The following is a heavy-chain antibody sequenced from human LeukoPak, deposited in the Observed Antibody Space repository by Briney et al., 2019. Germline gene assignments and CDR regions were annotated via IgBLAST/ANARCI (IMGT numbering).Heavy chain of an antibody. CDR3: ARYVVSSFDY. J-gene: IGHJ4*02. CDR1: GGSISSHY. Sequence: SETLSLTCSVSGGSISSHYWSWIRQPPGKGLEWIGYIYYSGSTNYNPSLKSRVTISVDTSTNQFSLKLSSVTAADTAVYYCARYVVSSFDYWGQGTLVTVSS. CDR2: IYYSGST. D-gene: IGHD2-21*01. V-gene: IGHV4-59*11.